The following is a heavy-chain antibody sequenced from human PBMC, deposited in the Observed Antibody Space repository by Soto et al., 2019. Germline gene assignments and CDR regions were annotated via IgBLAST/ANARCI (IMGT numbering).Heavy chain of an antibody. V-gene: IGHV3-11*01. D-gene: IGHD3-22*01. Sequence: GGSLRLSCAASGFTFTDYYMSWIRQAPGKGMEWVSYISNSGSTIRYADSVKGRFTISRDNTKNSLSLEMDSLRAEDTPIYYCAKRGHSGGYYEFDYWGPGILVTVS. CDR1: GFTFTDYY. J-gene: IGHJ4*02. CDR2: ISNSGSTI. CDR3: AKRGHSGGYYEFDY.